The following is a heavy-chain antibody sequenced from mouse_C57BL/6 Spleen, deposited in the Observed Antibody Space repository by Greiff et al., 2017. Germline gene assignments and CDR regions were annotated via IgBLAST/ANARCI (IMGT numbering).Heavy chain of an antibody. CDR2: FSGGGGNT. V-gene: IGHV5-9*01. D-gene: IGHD1-1*01. CDR1: GFTFSSYT. J-gene: IGHJ2*01. Sequence: EVNVVASGGGLVKPGGSLKLSCAASGFTFSSYTMSWVRQTPEKRLEWVATFSGGGGNTYYPDSVKGRFTIARDNAKNTLYLQMSSLRSEDTALYDCAREYYGSSYDYFDDWGQGTTLTVSS. CDR3: AREYYGSSYDYFDD.